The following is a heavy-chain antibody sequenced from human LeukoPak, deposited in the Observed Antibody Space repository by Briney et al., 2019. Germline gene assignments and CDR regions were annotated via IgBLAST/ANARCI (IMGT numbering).Heavy chain of an antibody. V-gene: IGHV4-30-2*01. CDR2: IYHSGST. D-gene: IGHD3-10*01. J-gene: IGHJ4*02. CDR1: GGSISSGGYY. Sequence: SQTLSLTCTVSGGSISSGGYYWSWIRQPPGKGLEWIGYIYHSGSTYYNPSLKSRVTISVDRSKNQFSLKLSSVTAADTAVYYCARGAPGHYWGQGTLVTVSS. CDR3: ARGAPGHY.